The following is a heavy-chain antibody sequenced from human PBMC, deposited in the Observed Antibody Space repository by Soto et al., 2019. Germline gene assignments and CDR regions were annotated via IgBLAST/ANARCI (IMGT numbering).Heavy chain of an antibody. CDR2: FYYSGST. D-gene: IGHD3-10*01. V-gene: IGHV4-39*01. CDR1: GGSISSSTYY. CDR3: ARQVVDGTVAGSGSFDY. J-gene: IGHJ4*02. Sequence: QLQLQESGPGLVKPSETLSLTCTVSGGSISSSTYYWVWIRQPPGKGLEWIGSFYYSGSTYYNPSLKSRVTISGDRSEKQFSLKLSSVTAADTAVYYCARQVVDGTVAGSGSFDYWGQGTLVTVSS.